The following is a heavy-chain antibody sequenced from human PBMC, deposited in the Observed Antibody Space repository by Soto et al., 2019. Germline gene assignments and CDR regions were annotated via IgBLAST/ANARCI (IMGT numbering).Heavy chain of an antibody. V-gene: IGHV3-21*01. Sequence: GGSLRLSCAASGFTFRTYNMIWVRQAPGKGLEWVSSISSSSSYIYYADSVKGRFTISRDNAKNSLYLQMNSLRAEDTAVYYCARKYPSSSRHFDPWGQGSRVTVFS. D-gene: IGHD6-6*01. J-gene: IGHJ5*02. CDR3: ARKYPSSSRHFDP. CDR2: ISSSSSYI. CDR1: GFTFRTYN.